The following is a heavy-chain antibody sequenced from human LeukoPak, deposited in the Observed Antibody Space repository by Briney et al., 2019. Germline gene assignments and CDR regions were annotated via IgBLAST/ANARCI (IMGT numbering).Heavy chain of an antibody. J-gene: IGHJ5*02. V-gene: IGHV4-31*03. D-gene: IGHD4-23*01. Sequence: SETLSLTCTVSGGSISSGGYYWSWIRQHPGKGLEWIGYFYYSGSTYYNPSLKSRVTISVDTSKNQFSLKLSSVTAADTAVYYCARDSNSWFDPWGQGTLVTVSS. CDR1: GGSISSGGYY. CDR3: ARDSNSWFDP. CDR2: FYYSGST.